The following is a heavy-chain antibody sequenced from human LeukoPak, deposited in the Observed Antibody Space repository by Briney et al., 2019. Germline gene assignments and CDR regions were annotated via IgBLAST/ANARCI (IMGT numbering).Heavy chain of an antibody. V-gene: IGHV1-18*01. D-gene: IGHD3-16*01. J-gene: IGHJ6*03. CDR3: AKALRSPGGGVYPAYYYYYYMDV. CDR2: ISAYNSNT. CDR1: GYTFTSYG. Sequence: GASVKVSCKAPGYTFTSYGISWVRQAPGQGLEWMGWISAYNSNTNYAQKLQGRVTMTTDTSTSTAYMELRSLRSDDTAVYYCAKALRSPGGGVYPAYYYYYYMDVWGKGTTVTVSS.